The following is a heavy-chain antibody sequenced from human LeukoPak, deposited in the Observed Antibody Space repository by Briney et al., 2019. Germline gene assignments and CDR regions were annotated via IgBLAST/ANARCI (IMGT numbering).Heavy chain of an antibody. CDR2: IYHSGST. V-gene: IGHV4-38-2*01. D-gene: IGHD2-2*01. CDR1: GYSISSGYY. CDR3: ARHVPAATFIYYYYMDV. Sequence: PSETLSLTCAVSGYSISSGYYWGWIRQPPGKGLEWIGSIYHSGSTYYNPSHKSRVTISVDTSKNQFSLKLSSVTAADTAVYYCARHVPAATFIYYYYMDVWGKGTTVTVSS. J-gene: IGHJ6*03.